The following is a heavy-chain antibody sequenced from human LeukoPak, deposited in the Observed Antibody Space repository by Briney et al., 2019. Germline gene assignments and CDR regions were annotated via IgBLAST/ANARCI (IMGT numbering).Heavy chain of an antibody. CDR2: INPSGGST. D-gene: IGHD5-18*01. CDR3: ARDRRYSYGYWYFDV. J-gene: IGHJ2*01. Sequence: ASVKVSCKASGYTFISYYMHWVRQAPGQGLEWMGIINPSGGSTSHAQKFQGRVTMTRDMSTSTVYMELSSLRSEDTAVYYCARDRRYSYGYWYFDVWGRGTLVTVSS. CDR1: GYTFISYY. V-gene: IGHV1-46*01.